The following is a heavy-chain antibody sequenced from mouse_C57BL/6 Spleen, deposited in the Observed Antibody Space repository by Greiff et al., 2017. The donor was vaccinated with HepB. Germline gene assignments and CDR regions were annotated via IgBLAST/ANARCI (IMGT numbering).Heavy chain of an antibody. D-gene: IGHD1-1*01. V-gene: IGHV5-4*01. CDR1: GFTFSSYA. CDR3: ARDRDGTTYAMDY. Sequence: EVKLVESGGGLVKPGGSLKLSCAASGFTFSSYAMSWVRQTPEKRLEWVATISDGGSYTYYPDNVKGRFTISRDNAKNNLYLQMSHLKSEDTAMYYCARDRDGTTYAMDYWGQGTSVTVSS. J-gene: IGHJ4*01. CDR2: ISDGGSYT.